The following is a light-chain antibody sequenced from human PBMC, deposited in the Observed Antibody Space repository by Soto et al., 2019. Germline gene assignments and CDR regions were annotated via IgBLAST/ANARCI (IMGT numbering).Light chain of an antibody. Sequence: EIVLTHPPATLSFSPGDRATLSCRSSQSVSSHLAWYQQKPGQAPRPLIYAASNRATGIPARFSGSGSGTDFTLTISSLEPEDFAVYYCQQRSNWPPITFGQGTLLEMK. V-gene: IGKV3-11*01. J-gene: IGKJ5*01. CDR3: QQRSNWPPIT. CDR1: QSVSSH. CDR2: AAS.